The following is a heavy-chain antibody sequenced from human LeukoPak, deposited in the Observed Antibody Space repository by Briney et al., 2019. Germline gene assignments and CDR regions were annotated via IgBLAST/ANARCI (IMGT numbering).Heavy chain of an antibody. CDR2: INPNSGGT. V-gene: IGHV1-2*02. J-gene: IGHJ4*02. CDR1: GYTFTGYY. Sequence: ASVKVSCKASGYTFTGYYMHWVRQAPGQGLEWMGWINPNSGGTNYAQKFQGRVTMTRDTSISTAYMELSRLRSDDTAVYYCARVIVRTLNYHSSGYHDYWGQGTLVTVSS. D-gene: IGHD3-22*01. CDR3: ARVIVRTLNYHSSGYHDY.